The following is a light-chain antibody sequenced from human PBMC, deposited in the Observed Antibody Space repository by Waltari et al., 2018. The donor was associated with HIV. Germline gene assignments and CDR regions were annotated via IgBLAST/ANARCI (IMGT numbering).Light chain of an antibody. CDR2: GNN. CDR1: SSNIGAGYD. CDR3: QSFDSSLRGHVV. J-gene: IGLJ2*01. Sequence: QSVLTQPPSVSGAPGQRVTISCTGSSSNIGAGYDVHWYQQLPGPAPKLLIYGNNNRPSGVPDRFSGSKSGTSASLAITGLQAEDEADYYCQSFDSSLRGHVVFGGGTKLTVL. V-gene: IGLV1-40*01.